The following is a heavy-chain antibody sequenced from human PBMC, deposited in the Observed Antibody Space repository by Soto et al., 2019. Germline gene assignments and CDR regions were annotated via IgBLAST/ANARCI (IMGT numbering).Heavy chain of an antibody. Sequence: SETLSLTCTVSGDSIISSDFYWGWVRLPPGKGLEWIGSIFYLGSSYYNPSLKSRVTMSVDTSKNQFSLRLRSVTAADTALYFCARHSLALRKNNWFDPWGQGITVTVSS. J-gene: IGHJ5*02. D-gene: IGHD3-3*02. V-gene: IGHV4-39*01. CDR3: ARHSLALRKNNWFDP. CDR1: GDSIISSDFY. CDR2: IFYLGSS.